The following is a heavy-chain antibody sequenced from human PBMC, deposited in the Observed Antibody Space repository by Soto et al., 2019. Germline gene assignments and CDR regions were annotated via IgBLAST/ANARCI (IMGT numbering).Heavy chain of an antibody. D-gene: IGHD6-6*01. CDR3: AKSGPVGIAARPHY. CDR2: ISGSGGST. Sequence: EVQLLESGGGFVQPGGSLRLSCAASGFTFSSYAMSWVRQAPGKWLKWVSAISGSGGSTYYADSVKGRFTIPGDNSKNALYLQMNSLRAEDTAVYYCAKSGPVGIAARPHYCGQGTLVTVSS. V-gene: IGHV3-23*01. CDR1: GFTFSSYA. J-gene: IGHJ4*02.